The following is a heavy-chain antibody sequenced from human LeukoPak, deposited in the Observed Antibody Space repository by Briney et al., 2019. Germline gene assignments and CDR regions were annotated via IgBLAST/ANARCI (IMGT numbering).Heavy chain of an antibody. CDR3: ARWMGSSSSWYSPYDY. CDR2: IYYSGST. D-gene: IGHD6-13*01. J-gene: IGHJ4*02. V-gene: IGHV4-31*03. CDR1: GGSISSGGYY. Sequence: SQTLSLTCTVSGGSISSGGYYWSWIRQHPGKGLEWIGYIYYSGSTNYNPSLKSRVTISVDTSKNQFSLKLNSVTATDTAVYYCARWMGSSSSWYSPYDYWGQGTLVTVSS.